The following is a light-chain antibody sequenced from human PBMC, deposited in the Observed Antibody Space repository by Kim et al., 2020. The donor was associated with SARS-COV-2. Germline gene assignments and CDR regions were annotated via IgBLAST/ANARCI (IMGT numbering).Light chain of an antibody. V-gene: IGKV1-33*01. CDR3: QQYDNLPLT. Sequence: SASIGERVTITCQASQDISNYITWHQQKPGKAPKVLIYDASTLETGVPSRFSGGGSGTDFTFTIASLQPEDVATYYCQQYDNLPLTFGVGTKVEI. CDR1: QDISNY. CDR2: DAS. J-gene: IGKJ4*01.